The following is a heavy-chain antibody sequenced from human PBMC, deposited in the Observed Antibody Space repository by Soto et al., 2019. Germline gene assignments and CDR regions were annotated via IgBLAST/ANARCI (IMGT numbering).Heavy chain of an antibody. J-gene: IGHJ4*02. D-gene: IGHD3-22*01. CDR3: ARTHYYDSTGIDY. Sequence: QVQLVQSGAEVKKPGSSVKVSCKASGGTFSSYAISWVRQAPGQGLEWMGGIIPLFGTANYAQQFQGRVTITADKSTSTADMDLSSLRSEDQAVDYCARTHYYDSTGIDYWGQGTLVTVSS. V-gene: IGHV1-69*06. CDR2: IIPLFGTA. CDR1: GGTFSSYA.